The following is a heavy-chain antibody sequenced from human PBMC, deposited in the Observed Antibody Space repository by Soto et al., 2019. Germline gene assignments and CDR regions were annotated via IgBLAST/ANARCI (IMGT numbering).Heavy chain of an antibody. V-gene: IGHV3-30-3*01. J-gene: IGHJ4*02. Sequence: QVQLVESGGGVVQPGRSLRLSCAASGFIFSTYTMHWVRQAPGKGLEWLTVMSYDGSQKYYADSVKGRLTISRDNSKNTLYLQMTSLRAEDTAVYHCAIAKSSSWHNFDYWGQVTLVTVSS. CDR1: GFIFSTYT. CDR2: MSYDGSQK. D-gene: IGHD6-13*01. CDR3: AIAKSSSWHNFDY.